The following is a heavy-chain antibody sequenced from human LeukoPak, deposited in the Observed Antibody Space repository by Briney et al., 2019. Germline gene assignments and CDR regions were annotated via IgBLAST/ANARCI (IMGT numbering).Heavy chain of an antibody. CDR2: ISGSGGST. J-gene: IGHJ6*02. CDR1: GFTFSNYW. D-gene: IGHD1-26*01. CDR3: AGERGGLYYYGMDV. Sequence: GGSLRLSCLASGFTFSNYWMTWVRQAPGKGLEWVSAISGSGGSTYYADSVKGRFTISRDNAKNSLYLQMNSLRAEDTAVYYCAGERGGLYYYGMDVWGQGTTVTVSS. V-gene: IGHV3-11*01.